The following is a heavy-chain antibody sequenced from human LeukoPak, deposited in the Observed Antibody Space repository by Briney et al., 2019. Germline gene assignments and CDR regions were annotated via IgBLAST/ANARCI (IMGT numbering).Heavy chain of an antibody. V-gene: IGHV4-59*01. CDR3: ARDGSGTGYYPFDI. CDR2: IFYSGSN. J-gene: IGHJ3*02. CDR1: GLSISSYY. Sequence: SETLSLSCTVSGLSISSYYWSWIRQPPGKGLEWIGSIFYSGSNNYNPSLKSRLSISIDTSKNHFSLKLSSVTAADTGVYYCARDGSGTGYYPFDIWCQGTMVTVSS. D-gene: IGHD3/OR15-3a*01.